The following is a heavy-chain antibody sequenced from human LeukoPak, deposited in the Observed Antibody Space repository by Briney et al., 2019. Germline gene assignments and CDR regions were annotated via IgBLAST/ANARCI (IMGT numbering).Heavy chain of an antibody. CDR2: ISAYNGNT. J-gene: IGHJ4*02. D-gene: IGHD6-13*01. CDR1: GYTFTGYY. Sequence: ASVKVSCKASGYTFTGYYMHWVRQAPGQGLEWMGWISAYNGNTNYAQKLQGRVTMTTDTSTSTAYMELRSLRSDDTAVYYCARVGAYSSSWYDIIDYWGQGTLVTVSS. CDR3: ARVGAYSSSWYDIIDY. V-gene: IGHV1-18*04.